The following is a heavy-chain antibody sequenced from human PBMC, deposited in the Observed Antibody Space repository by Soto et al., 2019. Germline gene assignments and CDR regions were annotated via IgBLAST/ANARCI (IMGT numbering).Heavy chain of an antibody. J-gene: IGHJ3*02. V-gene: IGHV3-30-3*01. CDR3: AREGERLGELWDWRNAFDI. Sequence: QVQLVESGGGVVQPGRSLRLSCAASGFTFSSYAMHWVRQAPGKGLEWLAVISYDGSNKYYADSVKGRFTISRDNSKNTLYLQMNSLRAEDTAVYYCAREGERLGELWDWRNAFDIWGQGTMVTVSS. D-gene: IGHD3-16*01. CDR1: GFTFSSYA. CDR2: ISYDGSNK.